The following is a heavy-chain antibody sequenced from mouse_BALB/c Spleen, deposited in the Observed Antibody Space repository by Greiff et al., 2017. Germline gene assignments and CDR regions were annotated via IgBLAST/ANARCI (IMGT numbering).Heavy chain of an antibody. D-gene: IGHD2-14*01. CDR2: ISDGGSYT. Sequence: EVQVVESGGGLVKPGGSLKLSCAASGFTFSDYYMYWVRQTPEKRLEWVATISDGGSYTYYPDSVKGRFTISRDNAKNNLYLQMSSLKSEDTAMYYCARDREVRRGNYYAMDYWGQGTSVTVSS. J-gene: IGHJ4*01. CDR1: GFTFSDYY. V-gene: IGHV5-4*02. CDR3: ARDREVRRGNYYAMDY.